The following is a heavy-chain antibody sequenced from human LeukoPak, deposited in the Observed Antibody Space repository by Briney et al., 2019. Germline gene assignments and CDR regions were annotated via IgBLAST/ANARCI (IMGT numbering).Heavy chain of an antibody. CDR2: IYYSGST. CDR1: GGSISSYY. D-gene: IGHD6-19*01. J-gene: IGHJ4*02. CDR3: VKSGGYGLIDY. V-gene: IGHV4-59*08. Sequence: SETLSLTCTVSGGSISSYYWSWIRQPPGKGLEWIGSIYYSGSTNYNPSLKSRVTISVDTSKNQFSLKLSSVTAADTAMYYCVKSGGYGLIDYWGQGTLVTVSS.